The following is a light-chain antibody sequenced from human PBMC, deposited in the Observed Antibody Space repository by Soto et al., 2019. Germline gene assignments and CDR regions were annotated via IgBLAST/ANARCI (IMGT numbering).Light chain of an antibody. V-gene: IGLV2-14*01. CDR3: TSYTITSPYV. J-gene: IGLJ1*01. CDR1: SSDIGRYNF. Sequence: QSALTQPASMSGSRGQSITISCTGTSSDIGRYNFVSWYQHHPGKAPKLIIYEATKRPSGVSYRFSGSKSGNTASLTISGLQAEDEADYYCTSYTITSPYVFGTGTKVTVL. CDR2: EAT.